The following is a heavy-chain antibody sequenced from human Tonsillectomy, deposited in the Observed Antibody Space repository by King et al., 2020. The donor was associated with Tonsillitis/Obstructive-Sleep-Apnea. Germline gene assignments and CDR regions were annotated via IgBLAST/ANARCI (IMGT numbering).Heavy chain of an antibody. CDR1: GFTCGSYA. V-gene: IGHV3-30*01. CDR2: LSSDGRTK. J-gene: IGHJ6*03. CDR3: ARDYFWSGYYPLYYMDV. Sequence: VQLVESGGGVVQPVRALRLSCAASGFTCGSYAMHCVRQAPVKGLEWVAVLSSDGRTKYYVDSVKGRLTIPRDNSKNTLYLQMNSLRAEDTAVYYCARDYFWSGYYPLYYMDVWGKGTTVTVSS. D-gene: IGHD3-3*01.